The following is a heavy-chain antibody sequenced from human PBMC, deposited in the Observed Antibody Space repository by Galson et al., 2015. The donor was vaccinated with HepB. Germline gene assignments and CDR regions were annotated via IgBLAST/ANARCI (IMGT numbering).Heavy chain of an antibody. J-gene: IGHJ4*02. CDR1: GFTFSSYG. CDR3: ARAGGPYSSGWLSY. D-gene: IGHD6-19*01. CDR2: IWYDGSNK. Sequence: SLRLSCAASGFTFSSYGMHWVRQAPGKGLEWVAVIWYDGSNKYYADSVKGRFTISRDNSKNTLYLQMNSLRAEDTAVYYCARAGGPYSSGWLSYWGQGTLVTVSS. V-gene: IGHV3-33*08.